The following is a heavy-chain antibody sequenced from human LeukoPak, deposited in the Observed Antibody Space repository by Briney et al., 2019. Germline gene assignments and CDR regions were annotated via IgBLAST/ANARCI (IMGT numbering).Heavy chain of an antibody. Sequence: GGSLRLSCAASGFTFSNYWMHWVRQVPGKGLVWVSYIKSDGTTNYADSVKGRFTISRDNAKSTLFLQMNSQRAEDTALYYCARDRYSYDHWGQGTLVTVSS. D-gene: IGHD3-3*01. CDR2: IKSDGTT. CDR3: ARDRYSYDH. J-gene: IGHJ4*02. V-gene: IGHV3-74*01. CDR1: GFTFSNYW.